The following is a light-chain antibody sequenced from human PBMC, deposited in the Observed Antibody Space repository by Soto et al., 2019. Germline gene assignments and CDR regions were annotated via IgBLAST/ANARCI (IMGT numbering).Light chain of an antibody. Sequence: DIVMTQSPDSLAVSLGARATINCKSSQSVLYSSNNKNYLAWYQKRPGQPPKLLFYWASTRESGVPDRFSGSGSGTDFTLTITSLQAEDVAVYYCQQYESTPPTFGQGTKLEIK. CDR3: QQYESTPPT. V-gene: IGKV4-1*01. J-gene: IGKJ2*01. CDR2: WAS. CDR1: QSVLYSSNNKNY.